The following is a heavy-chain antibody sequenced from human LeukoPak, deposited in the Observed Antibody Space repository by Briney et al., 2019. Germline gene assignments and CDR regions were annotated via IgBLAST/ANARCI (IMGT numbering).Heavy chain of an antibody. D-gene: IGHD4-23*01. CDR2: IYPGDSDT. CDR3: ARLGGVTRTFDSSY. J-gene: IGHJ4*02. Sequence: GEALKISCWGFGYSFTSYWIGWVRQMPGKGLEWMVIIYPGDSDTRYSPSFQGQVTISADKSISTAYLQWSSLKASDTAMYYCARLGGVTRTFDSSYWGQGTLVTVSS. CDR1: GYSFTSYW. V-gene: IGHV5-51*01.